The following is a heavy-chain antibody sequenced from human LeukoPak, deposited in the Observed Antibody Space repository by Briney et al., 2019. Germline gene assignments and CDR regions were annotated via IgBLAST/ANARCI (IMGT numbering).Heavy chain of an antibody. Sequence: SVKVSRKASGGTFSSYAISWVRQAPGQGLEWMGRIIPIFGTANYAQKFQGRVTITTDESTSTAYMELSSLRSEDTAVYYCARAGGAVAVQVGLDLRYWGQGTLVTVSS. CDR3: ARAGGAVAVQVGLDLRY. V-gene: IGHV1-69*05. CDR1: GGTFSSYA. J-gene: IGHJ4*02. D-gene: IGHD6-19*01. CDR2: IIPIFGTA.